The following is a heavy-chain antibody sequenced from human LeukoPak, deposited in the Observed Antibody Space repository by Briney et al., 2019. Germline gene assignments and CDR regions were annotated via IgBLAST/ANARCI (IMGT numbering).Heavy chain of an antibody. D-gene: IGHD4-11*01. V-gene: IGHV3-30-3*01. CDR3: AREYSNYGLLFDY. CDR1: GFTFSSYA. J-gene: IGHJ4*02. CDR2: ISYDGSNK. Sequence: GGSLRLSCAASGFTFSSYAMHWVRQAPGKGLEWVAVISYDGSNKYYADSVKGRFTISRDNSKNTLYLQMNSLRAEDTAVYYCAREYSNYGLLFDYWGQGTLVTVSS.